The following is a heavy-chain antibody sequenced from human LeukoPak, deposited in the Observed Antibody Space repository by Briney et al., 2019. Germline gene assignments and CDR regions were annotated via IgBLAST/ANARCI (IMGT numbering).Heavy chain of an antibody. CDR2: IRSRPFGATT. V-gene: IGHV3-49*04. CDR1: GFTFVDEA. Sequence: GRSLRLSCSASGFTFVDEAINWVRQAPGKGLEWVGFIRSRPFGATTEYAASVRGRFSISRDDSETIAYLQMNSLKTEDTAVYYCTRGRVTSLDSWGQGTLVTVSS. J-gene: IGHJ5*01. D-gene: IGHD2-21*02. CDR3: TRGRVTSLDS.